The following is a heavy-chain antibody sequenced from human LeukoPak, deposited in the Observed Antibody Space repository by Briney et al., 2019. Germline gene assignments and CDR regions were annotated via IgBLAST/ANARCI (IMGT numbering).Heavy chain of an antibody. J-gene: IGHJ4*02. V-gene: IGHV3-7*02. CDR3: ARGGWGTAIDY. CDR2: IKQDGSEK. CDR1: GFSFSSYW. D-gene: IGHD1-7*01. Sequence: GGSLRLSCAASGFSFSSYWMTWVRQAPGKGLEWVANIKQDGSEKYYVDSVKGRFTISRDNAKNSLYLQMNSLRAEDTAVYYCARGGWGTAIDYLGQGTLVTVSS.